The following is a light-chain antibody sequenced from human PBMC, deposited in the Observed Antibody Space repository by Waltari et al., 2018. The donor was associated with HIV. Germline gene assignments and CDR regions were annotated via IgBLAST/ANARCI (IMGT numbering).Light chain of an antibody. Sequence: QSALTQPASVSGSPGQSITISFPGTSSDVGDYNFVSWYQQHPGKAPKLMIYDVNKRPSGVSNRFSGSKSGNTASLTISWLQAEDEADYYCCSYAGSSTLVFGGGTKLTVL. CDR3: CSYAGSSTLV. J-gene: IGLJ2*01. CDR2: DVN. CDR1: SSDVGDYNF. V-gene: IGLV2-23*02.